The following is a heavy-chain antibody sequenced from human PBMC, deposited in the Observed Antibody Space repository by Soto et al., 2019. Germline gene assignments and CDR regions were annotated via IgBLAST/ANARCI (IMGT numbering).Heavy chain of an antibody. CDR1: GGSISSYY. J-gene: IGHJ2*01. CDR2: IYTSGST. V-gene: IGHV4-4*07. CDR3: ARHSSGYSVFWYFDL. D-gene: IGHD3-22*01. Sequence: QVQLQESGTGLVKPSETLSLTCTVSGGSISSYYWSWIRQPAGKGLEWIGRIYTSGSTNYNPSLKSRVTMSVDTSKNQFSLKMSSVTAADTAVYYCARHSSGYSVFWYFDLWGRGTLVTVSS.